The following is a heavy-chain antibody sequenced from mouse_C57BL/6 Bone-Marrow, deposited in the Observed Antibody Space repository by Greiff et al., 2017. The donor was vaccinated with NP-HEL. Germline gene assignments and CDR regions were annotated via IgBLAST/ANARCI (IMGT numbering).Heavy chain of an antibody. J-gene: IGHJ1*01. CDR3: ARGSHYGSSYGYFDV. D-gene: IGHD1-1*01. Sequence: VQLQQSGPELVKPGASVKIPCKASGYTFTDYNMDWVKQSHGKSLEWIGDINPNNGGTIYNQKFKGKATLTVDQSSSTAYMELRSLTSEDTAVYYCARGSHYGSSYGYFDVWGAGTTVTVSS. V-gene: IGHV1-18*01. CDR1: GYTFTDYN. CDR2: INPNNGGT.